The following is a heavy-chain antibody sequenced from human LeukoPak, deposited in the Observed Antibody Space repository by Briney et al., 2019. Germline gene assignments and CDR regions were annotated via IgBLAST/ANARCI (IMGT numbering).Heavy chain of an antibody. CDR2: IWYDGSQK. D-gene: IGHD2-2*01. J-gene: IGHJ4*02. CDR1: GFSFSYYG. CDR3: ARDGSPYCSSTSCYAH. V-gene: IGHV3-33*01. Sequence: GGSLRLSCAASGFSFSYYGMHWVRQAPGKGLEWVAVIWYDGSQKYYGDSVKGRLTISRDNSKNTVYLQMNSLRAEDTAVYYCARDGSPYCSSTSCYAHWGQGTLVTVSS.